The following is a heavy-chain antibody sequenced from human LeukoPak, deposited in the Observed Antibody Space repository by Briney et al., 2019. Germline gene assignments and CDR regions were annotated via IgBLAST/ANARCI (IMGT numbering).Heavy chain of an antibody. D-gene: IGHD2-15*01. J-gene: IGHJ4*02. CDR1: GFTFDDYA. Sequence: GRSLRLSCAASGFTFDDYAMHWVRQAPGKGLEWVSGISWNSGSIGYADSVKGRFTISRDNAKNSLYPQMNSLRAEDTALYYCAKADRGYCSGGSCYFDYWGQGTLVTVSS. CDR2: ISWNSGSI. V-gene: IGHV3-9*01. CDR3: AKADRGYCSGGSCYFDY.